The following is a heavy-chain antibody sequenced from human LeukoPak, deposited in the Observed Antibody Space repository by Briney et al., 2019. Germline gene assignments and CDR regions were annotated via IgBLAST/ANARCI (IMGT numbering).Heavy chain of an antibody. D-gene: IGHD6-19*01. J-gene: IGHJ4*02. CDR2: ISGSWGST. Sequence: SLKISCAASGFTFSSYAMSWVRQAPGKGLEWVSAISGSWGSTYFADSLKGRFTISRDNSKNALYLQLNSLRAEDTAVYYCAKGVRAVAGTSWPNWRQGTLVTVPS. V-gene: IGHV3-23*01. CDR3: AKGVRAVAGTSWPN. CDR1: GFTFSSYA.